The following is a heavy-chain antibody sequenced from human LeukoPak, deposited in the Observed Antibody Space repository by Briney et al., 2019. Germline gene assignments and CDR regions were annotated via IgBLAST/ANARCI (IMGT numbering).Heavy chain of an antibody. J-gene: IGHJ4*02. Sequence: QSGGSLRLSCAASGFTFSGYSMNWIRQAPGRGLEWISYITSGSTTIYYADSVKGRFTISRDNAKNSLYLQMNSLRAGDTAVFYCARGTYSSFDYWGQGTLVTVSS. CDR2: ITSGSTTI. CDR1: GFTFSGYS. CDR3: ARGTYSSFDY. V-gene: IGHV3-48*01. D-gene: IGHD1-26*01.